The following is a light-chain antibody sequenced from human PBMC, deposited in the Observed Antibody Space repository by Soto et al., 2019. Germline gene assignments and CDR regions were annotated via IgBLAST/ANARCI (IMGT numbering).Light chain of an antibody. CDR1: LNINCY. J-gene: IGKJ5*01. CDR3: QQRQYWPPIT. V-gene: IGKV3-11*01. CDR2: DAS. Sequence: VLTQSPATLSLFPPDRICIXGRSSLNINCYLAWYQQKPGKAPRLVIYDASNRATGIPARFSGSGSGTDFTLTISSLEPEDFAVYYCQQRQYWPPITFGQGTRLEIK.